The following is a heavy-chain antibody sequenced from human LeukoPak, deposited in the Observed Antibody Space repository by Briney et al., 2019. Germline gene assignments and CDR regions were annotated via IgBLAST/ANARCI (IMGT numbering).Heavy chain of an antibody. CDR1: GGSFSGYY. J-gene: IGHJ6*02. Sequence: RTSETLSLTCAVYGGSFSGYYWSWIRQPPGKGLEWIGEINHSGSTNYNPSLKSRVTISVDTSKNQFSLKLSSVTAADTAVYYCARTWNPRVQRYYHYGMDVWGQGTTVTVSS. V-gene: IGHV4-34*01. D-gene: IGHD1-1*01. CDR2: INHSGST. CDR3: ARTWNPRVQRYYHYGMDV.